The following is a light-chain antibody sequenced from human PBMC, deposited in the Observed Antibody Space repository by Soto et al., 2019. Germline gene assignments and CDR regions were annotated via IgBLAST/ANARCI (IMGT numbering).Light chain of an antibody. V-gene: IGLV2-14*01. CDR2: DVS. CDR3: TSYTISSTVV. J-gene: IGLJ2*01. Sequence: QSALTQPASVSGSPGQSITISCTGTSSDIGAYNYVSWYQQHPGKVPKLMIYDVSNRPSGVSYRFSASKSGNTASLTISGLQAEDEADYYCTSYTISSTVVFGGGTKLTVL. CDR1: SSDIGAYNY.